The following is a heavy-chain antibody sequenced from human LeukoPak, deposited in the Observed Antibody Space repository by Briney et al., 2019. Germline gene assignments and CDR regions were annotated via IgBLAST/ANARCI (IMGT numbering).Heavy chain of an antibody. CDR1: GFTFSNYG. CDR2: ISFDGSNK. Sequence: GGSLRLSCADSGFTFSNYGIHWVRQAPGKGLEWVAVISFDGSNKYYADSVKGRFTIARDNSKNTLYLQMNSLRPEDTAVYYCAKSTGSGGHFDYWGQGTLVTVSS. CDR3: AKSTGSGGHFDY. D-gene: IGHD3-10*01. V-gene: IGHV3-30*18. J-gene: IGHJ4*02.